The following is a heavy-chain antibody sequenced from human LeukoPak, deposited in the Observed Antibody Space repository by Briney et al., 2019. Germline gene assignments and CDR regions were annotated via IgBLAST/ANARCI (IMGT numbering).Heavy chain of an antibody. CDR2: IYPDDSDT. CDR3: ARQFDDVHPHFDS. J-gene: IGHJ4*02. Sequence: GESLKISCKGSGYRFTSYWIGWVRQMPGKGLEWMGIIYPDDSDTTYTPSFQGQVTISVDKSISTAYLQWSSLKASDTAFYYCARQFDDVHPHFDSWGQGTLVTVSS. V-gene: IGHV5-51*01. CDR1: GYRFTSYW. D-gene: IGHD3-9*01.